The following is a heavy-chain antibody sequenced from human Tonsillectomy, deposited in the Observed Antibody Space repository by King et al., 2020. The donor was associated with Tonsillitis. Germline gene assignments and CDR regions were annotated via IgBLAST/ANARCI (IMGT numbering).Heavy chain of an antibody. CDR3: ARYYSDFVGDWFDP. Sequence: QLVQSGAEVKKPGASVKVSCKASGYTFTSYGVTWVRQAPGQGLEWMGWISPYNGNRSYAQKFQGRVTVTTDTSTSTAYMELRSLRFDDTAVYYCARYYSDFVGDWFDPWGQGTLVTVSS. CDR2: ISPYNGNR. J-gene: IGHJ5*02. V-gene: IGHV1-18*04. CDR1: GYTFTSYG. D-gene: IGHD2-15*01.